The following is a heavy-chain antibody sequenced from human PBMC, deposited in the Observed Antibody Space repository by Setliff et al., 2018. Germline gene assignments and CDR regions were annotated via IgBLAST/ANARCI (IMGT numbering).Heavy chain of an antibody. Sequence: GGSLRLSCEGFGFTFDDFGMSWIRQAPGKGLVWVSRINGDGTITNYADSVKGRFTISRDNAKNTLYLQMNSLGGEDTAVYFCASIDWGENFYNMDVWGKGTTVTVSS. V-gene: IGHV3-74*01. CDR3: ASIDWGENFYNMDV. CDR2: INGDGTIT. D-gene: IGHD7-27*01. CDR1: GFTFDDFG. J-gene: IGHJ6*03.